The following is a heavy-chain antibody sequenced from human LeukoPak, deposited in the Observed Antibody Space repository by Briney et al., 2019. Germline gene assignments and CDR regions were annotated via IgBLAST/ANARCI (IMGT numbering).Heavy chain of an antibody. D-gene: IGHD3-3*01. CDR1: GYSFTSYW. CDR2: IYPGDSDN. V-gene: IGHV5-51*01. J-gene: IGHJ4*02. Sequence: GESLKISCQGSGYSFTSYWIGWVRQMPGKGLEWKRIIYPGDSDNIYSPSFQGLVTISADKSISTAYLQWSSLKASDTAMYYSARRSNYDFWSGYYLDYWGQGTLVTVSS. CDR3: ARRSNYDFWSGYYLDY.